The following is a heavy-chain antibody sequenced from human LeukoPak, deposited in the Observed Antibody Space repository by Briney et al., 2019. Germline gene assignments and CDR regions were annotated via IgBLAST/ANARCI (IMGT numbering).Heavy chain of an antibody. J-gene: IGHJ5*02. CDR1: GYTFTSYG. Sequence: ASVKVSCKASGYTFTSYGISWVRQAPGQGLEWMGWISAYNGNTNYAQKLQGRVTMTTDTSTSTAYMELSRLRSDDTAVYYCARGGRRITMVRGVKIKYNWFDPWGQGTLVTVSS. CDR3: ARGGRRITMVRGVKIKYNWFDP. V-gene: IGHV1-18*01. CDR2: ISAYNGNT. D-gene: IGHD3-10*01.